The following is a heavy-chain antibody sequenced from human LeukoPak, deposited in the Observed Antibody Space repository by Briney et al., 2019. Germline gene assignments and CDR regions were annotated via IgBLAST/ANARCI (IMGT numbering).Heavy chain of an antibody. CDR1: GYTLTELS. Sequence: ASVKVSCKVSGYTLTELSMHWVRQAPGQGLEWMGWINTYSGNTNYAQKLQGRVSMTTDTSTSIAYMELRSLRSDDTAVYYCARQAGGYSSGWYQFHFDYWGQGTLVTVSS. D-gene: IGHD6-19*01. V-gene: IGHV1-18*01. J-gene: IGHJ4*02. CDR3: ARQAGGYSSGWYQFHFDY. CDR2: INTYSGNT.